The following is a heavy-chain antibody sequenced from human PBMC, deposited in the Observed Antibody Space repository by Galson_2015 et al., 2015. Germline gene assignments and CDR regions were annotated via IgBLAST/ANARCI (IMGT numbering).Heavy chain of an antibody. J-gene: IGHJ4*02. CDR1: GYIFASYD. V-gene: IGHV1-8*01. D-gene: IGHD3-10*01. Sequence: SVKVSCKASGYIFASYDINWVRQATGQGLEWMGWMNPNSGNTGYAQKFQGRDTMTRNTSISTAYMELSSLRSEDTAVYYCARLPHYYGSGGVDYWGQGTLVTVSS. CDR2: MNPNSGNT. CDR3: ARLPHYYGSGGVDY.